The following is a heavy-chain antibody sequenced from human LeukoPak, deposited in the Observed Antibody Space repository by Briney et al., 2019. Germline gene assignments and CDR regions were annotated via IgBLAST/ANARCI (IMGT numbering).Heavy chain of an antibody. CDR3: ASNRPTLRVNDY. Sequence: SETLSLTCAVYGGSFSDCYWSWIRQPPGKGLEWIGEISHSGSAKYNPSLKSRVTILVEKSKNQFSLKLTSVTAADTAVYYCASNRPTLRVNDYWGQGALVTVSS. D-gene: IGHD1-14*01. V-gene: IGHV4-34*01. J-gene: IGHJ4*02. CDR2: ISHSGSA. CDR1: GGSFSDCY.